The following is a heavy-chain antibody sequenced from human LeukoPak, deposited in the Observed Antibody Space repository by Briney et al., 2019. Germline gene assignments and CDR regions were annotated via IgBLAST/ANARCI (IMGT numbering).Heavy chain of an antibody. CDR1: GGSVSSGSYY. J-gene: IGHJ4*02. CDR3: ARGGNWDFDY. D-gene: IGHD7-27*01. Sequence: SETLSLTCTVSGGSVSSGSYYWSWIRQPPGKGLEWIGEMYNSGTGTYKPSLRSRVTMFFDESKNHFSLKLNSVTAADTAVYYCARGGNWDFDYWGQGVLVIVSS. CDR2: MYNSGTG. V-gene: IGHV4-61*03.